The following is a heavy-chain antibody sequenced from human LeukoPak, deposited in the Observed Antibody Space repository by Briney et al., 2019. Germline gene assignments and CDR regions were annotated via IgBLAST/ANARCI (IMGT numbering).Heavy chain of an antibody. Sequence: PGGSLRLSCAASGFTFSSYALHWVRQAPGKGLEWVAVISYDGSNKYYADSVKGRFTISRDNSKNTLYLQMNSLRAEDTAVYYCARERSGWSFIGMDVWGQGTTVTVSS. D-gene: IGHD6-19*01. CDR2: ISYDGSNK. CDR1: GFTFSSYA. CDR3: ARERSGWSFIGMDV. V-gene: IGHV3-30-3*01. J-gene: IGHJ6*02.